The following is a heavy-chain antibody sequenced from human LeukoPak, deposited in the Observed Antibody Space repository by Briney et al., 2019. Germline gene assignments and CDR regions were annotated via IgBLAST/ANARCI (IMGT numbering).Heavy chain of an antibody. CDR2: IYSGGST. Sequence: PGGSLRLSCAASGFTVSSNYMSWVRQAPGKGLEWVSVIYSGGSTYYADSVKGRFTISRDNSKNTLYLQMNSLRAEDTAVYYCARDSITSTVTTDYWGQGTLVTVSS. V-gene: IGHV3-53*01. D-gene: IGHD4-11*01. CDR3: ARDSITSTVTTDY. J-gene: IGHJ4*02. CDR1: GFTVSSNY.